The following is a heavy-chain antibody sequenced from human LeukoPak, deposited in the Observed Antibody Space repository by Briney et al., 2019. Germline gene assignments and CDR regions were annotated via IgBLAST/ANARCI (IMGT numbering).Heavy chain of an antibody. V-gene: IGHV1-69*05. CDR2: IIPIFGTA. CDR3: ASAVLRYFDSHDAFDI. D-gene: IGHD3-9*01. Sequence: SVKVSCKASGGTFSSYAISWVRQAPGQGLEWMGRIIPIFGTANYAQKFQGRVTITTDESTSTAYTELGSLRSEDTAVYYCASAVLRYFDSHDAFDIWGQGTMVTVSS. J-gene: IGHJ3*02. CDR1: GGTFSSYA.